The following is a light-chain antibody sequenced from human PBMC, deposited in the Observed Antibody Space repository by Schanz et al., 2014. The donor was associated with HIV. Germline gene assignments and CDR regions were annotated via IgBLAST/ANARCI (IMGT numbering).Light chain of an antibody. CDR1: NSDVGGYDY. V-gene: IGLV2-14*01. J-gene: IGLJ3*02. CDR3: AAWGDSLDGWV. Sequence: QSALTQPASVSGSPGQSITISCTGTNSDVGGYDYVSWYQQHPGKAPKLIIYDVNYRPSGVPDRFSGSKSGTSASLAISGLQSADEADYYCAAWGDSLDGWVFGGGTKLTVL. CDR2: DVN.